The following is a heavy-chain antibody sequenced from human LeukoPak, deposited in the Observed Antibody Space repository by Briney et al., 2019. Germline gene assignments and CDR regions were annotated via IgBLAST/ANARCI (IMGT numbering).Heavy chain of an antibody. J-gene: IGHJ4*02. Sequence: GGSLRLSCAASTFSFSSYGMHWVRQAPGKGLEWVAFIQFDGSKRYYADSVKGRFTISRDNTKNTLYLQMNTLRPEDTALYYCANTMYGSAWSPFDYWGRRTLVTVSS. V-gene: IGHV3-30*02. CDR3: ANTMYGSAWSPFDY. D-gene: IGHD6-19*01. CDR1: TFSFSSYG. CDR2: IQFDGSKR.